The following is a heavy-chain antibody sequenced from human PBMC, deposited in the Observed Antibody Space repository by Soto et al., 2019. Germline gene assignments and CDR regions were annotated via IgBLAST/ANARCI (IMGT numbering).Heavy chain of an antibody. J-gene: IGHJ5*02. CDR3: AREYCSGGTRWFDP. V-gene: IGHV4-34*01. CDR2: INHSGST. D-gene: IGHD2-15*01. Sequence: PSETLSLTCAVYGGSFSGYYWSWIRQPPGKGLEWIGEINHSGSTNYNPSLKSRVTISVDTSKNQFSLKLSSVTAADTAVYYCAREYCSGGTRWFDPWGQGTLVTVSS. CDR1: GGSFSGYY.